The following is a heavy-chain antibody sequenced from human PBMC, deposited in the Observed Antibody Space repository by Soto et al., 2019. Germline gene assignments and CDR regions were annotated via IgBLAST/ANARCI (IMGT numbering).Heavy chain of an antibody. CDR3: ARGYYDSSGGMFDY. Sequence: SETLSLTCAVYGGSFSGYYWSWIRQPPGKGLEWIGEINHSGSTNYNPSLKSRVTISVDTSKNQFSLKLSSVTAADTAVYYCARGYYDSSGGMFDYWGQGTLVTVSS. D-gene: IGHD3-22*01. V-gene: IGHV4-34*01. J-gene: IGHJ4*02. CDR2: INHSGST. CDR1: GGSFSGYY.